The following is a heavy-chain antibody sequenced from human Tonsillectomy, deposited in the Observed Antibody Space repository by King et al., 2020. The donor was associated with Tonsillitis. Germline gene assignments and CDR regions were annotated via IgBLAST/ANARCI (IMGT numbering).Heavy chain of an antibody. CDR1: GYTFTSYG. Sequence: QLVQSGAEVKKPGASVKVSCKASGYTFTSYGISWVRQAPGQGLEWMGWISAYNGNTNYAQKLQGRVTMTTDTSTSTAYMELRSLRSDDTAVYYCASDKYYDSSGYYPLDYWGQGTLVTVSS. D-gene: IGHD3-22*01. J-gene: IGHJ4*02. CDR3: ASDKYYDSSGYYPLDY. V-gene: IGHV1-18*01. CDR2: ISAYNGNT.